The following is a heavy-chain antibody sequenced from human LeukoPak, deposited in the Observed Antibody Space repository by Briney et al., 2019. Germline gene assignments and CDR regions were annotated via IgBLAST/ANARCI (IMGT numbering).Heavy chain of an antibody. V-gene: IGHV1-69*05. CDR3: ARGARGADYYYHYYMDV. Sequence: SVKVSCKASGGTFSSYAISWVRQAPGQGLEWMGGIIPIFGTANYAQKFQGRVTITTDESTSTAYMELSSLRSEDTAVYYCARGARGADYYYHYYMDVWGKGTTVTVSS. CDR1: GGTFSSYA. CDR2: IIPIFGTA. J-gene: IGHJ6*03. D-gene: IGHD1-26*01.